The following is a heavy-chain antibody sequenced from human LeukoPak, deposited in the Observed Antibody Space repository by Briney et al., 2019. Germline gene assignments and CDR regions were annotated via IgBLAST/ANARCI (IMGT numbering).Heavy chain of an antibody. J-gene: IGHJ4*02. CDR2: IIPIFGTA. D-gene: IGHD5-12*01. CDR3: ARAYSGYDFFDY. CDR1: GGTFSRYA. V-gene: IGHV1-69*01. Sequence: SVKVSCKASGGTFSRYAISWVRQAPGQGLEWMGGIIPIFGTANYAQKFQGRVTITADESASTAYMEVSSLRSEDTAVYYCARAYSGYDFFDYWGQGILVTVSS.